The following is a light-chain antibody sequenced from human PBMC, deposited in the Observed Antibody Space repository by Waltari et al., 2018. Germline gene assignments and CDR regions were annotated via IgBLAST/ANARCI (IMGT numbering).Light chain of an antibody. CDR3: QQYYSTPLT. J-gene: IGKJ4*01. CDR2: WAS. CDR1: ERVLYSSINKNH. Sequence: DIVMTQSPESLAVSLGERATLSCRTSERVLYSSINKNHLAWYQQKPGQPPRLLLYWASTRESGVPDRFIGSGSETDFTLTVTSLQAEDVAVYYCQQYYSTPLTFGGGTKVEVK. V-gene: IGKV4-1*01.